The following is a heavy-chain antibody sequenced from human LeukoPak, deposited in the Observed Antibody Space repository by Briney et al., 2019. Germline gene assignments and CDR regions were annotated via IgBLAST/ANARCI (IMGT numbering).Heavy chain of an antibody. D-gene: IGHD3-10*01. V-gene: IGHV3-64*01. CDR3: ARGPLIWFGESDDAFDI. CDR1: GFTFSSYA. Sequence: PGGSLRLSCAASGFTFSSYAMHWVRQAPGKGLEYVSAISSNGGSTYYANSVKGRFTISRDNSKNTLYLQMGSLRAEDMAVYYCARGPLIWFGESDDAFDIWGQGTMVTVSS. CDR2: ISSNGGST. J-gene: IGHJ3*02.